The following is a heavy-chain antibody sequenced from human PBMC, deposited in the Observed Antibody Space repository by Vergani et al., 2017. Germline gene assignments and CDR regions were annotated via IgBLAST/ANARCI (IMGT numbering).Heavy chain of an antibody. CDR1: GFPFSTYG. Sequence: VQLVESGGGVVQPGESLRLSCAASGFPFSTYGMHWVRQAPGKGLEWVSLISWDGGSTYYADSVKGRFTISRDNSKNSLYLQMNSLRTEDTALYYCAKDISGWPKYYYYYYGMDVWGQGTTVTVSS. CDR3: AKDISGWPKYYYYYYGMDV. D-gene: IGHD6-19*01. V-gene: IGHV3-43*01. J-gene: IGHJ6*02. CDR2: ISWDGGST.